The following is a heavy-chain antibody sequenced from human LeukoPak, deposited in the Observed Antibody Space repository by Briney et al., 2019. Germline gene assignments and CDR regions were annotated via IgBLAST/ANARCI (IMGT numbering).Heavy chain of an antibody. J-gene: IGHJ4*02. D-gene: IGHD2-2*01. CDR3: AKGGGYCSSTSCSGIDY. Sequence: GGSLRLSCAASGFTFSSYAMSWVRQAPGKGLEWVSAISGSGGSTYYADSVKGRFTISRDNSKNTLYLQMNSLRAEDTAVYYCAKGGGYCSSTSCSGIDYWGQGTLVAVSS. CDR1: GFTFSSYA. V-gene: IGHV3-23*01. CDR2: ISGSGGST.